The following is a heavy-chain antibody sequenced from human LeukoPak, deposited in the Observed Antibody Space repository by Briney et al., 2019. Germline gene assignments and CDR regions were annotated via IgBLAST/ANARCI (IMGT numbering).Heavy chain of an antibody. CDR2: ISSGSRTI. Sequence: GGSLRLSCAASGFTFSNYSMNWVRQAPGKGLEWLSYISSGSRTIYYADSVKGRFTISRDNAKTSLYLQMNSLRAEDTAVYYCAREVYYVGSGYYHPGGFDYWGQGTLVTVSS. CDR1: GFTFSNYS. J-gene: IGHJ4*02. D-gene: IGHD3-22*01. CDR3: AREVYYVGSGYYHPGGFDY. V-gene: IGHV3-48*01.